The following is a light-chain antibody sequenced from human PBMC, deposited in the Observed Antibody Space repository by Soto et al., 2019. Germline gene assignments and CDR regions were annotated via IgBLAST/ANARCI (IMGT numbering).Light chain of an antibody. J-gene: IGKJ2*01. CDR2: GAS. V-gene: IGKV3-20*01. CDR3: PQYRCSPRS. CDR1: QSVSGSY. Sequence: EIVLTQSPGTLSLSPGERATLSCRASQSVSGSYLAWYQQKPGQAPRLLIYGASSRAAGIPDKFSGSGSGTDFTLTIHRLKTAVCGFYDCPQYRCSPRSFGQGTQLETK.